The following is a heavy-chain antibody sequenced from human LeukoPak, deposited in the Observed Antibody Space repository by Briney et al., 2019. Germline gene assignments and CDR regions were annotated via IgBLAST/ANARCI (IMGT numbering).Heavy chain of an antibody. Sequence: GKSLRLSCAASGFTFSTYGMHWVRQAPGKGLEWVSYISSSGSTIYYADSVKGRFTISRVNAKNSLYLQMNSLRAEDTAVYYCCRISGAAVQHFDYWGQGTRVTVSS. CDR3: CRISGAAVQHFDY. D-gene: IGHD6-13*01. J-gene: IGHJ4*02. CDR2: ISSSGSTI. CDR1: GFTFSTYG. V-gene: IGHV3-48*04.